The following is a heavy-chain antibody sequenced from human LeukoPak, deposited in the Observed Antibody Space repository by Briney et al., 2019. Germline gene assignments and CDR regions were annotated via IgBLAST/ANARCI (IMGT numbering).Heavy chain of an antibody. Sequence: GGSLRLSCVASGFTFSTYAMAWVRQAPGRGLEWVSSITVSSGTTNYANSVKGQFTISRDNSKHTLYLQMNSLRPEDTAMYYCAKDPNGDYIGAFDSWGQGTLVTVSS. D-gene: IGHD2-8*01. CDR1: GFTFSTYA. CDR3: AKDPNGDYIGAFDS. CDR2: ITVSSGTT. J-gene: IGHJ3*02. V-gene: IGHV3-23*01.